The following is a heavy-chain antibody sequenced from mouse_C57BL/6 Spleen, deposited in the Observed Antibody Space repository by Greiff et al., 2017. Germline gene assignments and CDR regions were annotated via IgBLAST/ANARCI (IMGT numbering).Heavy chain of an antibody. Sequence: QVQLQQSGPGILQPSQTLSLTCSFSGFSLSTFGMGVGWIRQPSGKGLEWLAHIWWDDDKYYNPALKSRLTISKDTSKNQVFLKIANVDTADTATYCCARPNWGDWYFDVWGTGTTVTVSS. V-gene: IGHV8-8*01. CDR3: ARPNWGDWYFDV. CDR1: GFSLSTFGMG. D-gene: IGHD4-1*01. CDR2: IWWDDDK. J-gene: IGHJ1*03.